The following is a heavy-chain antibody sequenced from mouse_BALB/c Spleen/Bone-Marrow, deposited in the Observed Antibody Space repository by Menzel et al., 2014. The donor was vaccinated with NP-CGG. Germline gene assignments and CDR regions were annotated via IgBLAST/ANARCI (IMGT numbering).Heavy chain of an antibody. Sequence: VKLVEPGAEVVKPGASVKVSCKASGYTFTNYWMQWVKQRPGQGLEWIGEIEPSDSYTNYNQDFKGKATLTVDKSSSTAYMQLSSLTSEDSAVYYCARGRTTVVSDYWGQGTSLTVSS. D-gene: IGHD1-1*01. CDR1: GYTFTNYW. CDR2: IEPSDSYT. V-gene: IGHV1-69*02. J-gene: IGHJ2*02. CDR3: ARGRTTVVSDY.